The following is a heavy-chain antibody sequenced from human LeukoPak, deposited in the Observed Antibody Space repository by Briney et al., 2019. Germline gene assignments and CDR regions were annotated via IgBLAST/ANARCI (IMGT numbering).Heavy chain of an antibody. CDR3: ARGYADYAAFDY. CDR1: GYTFTGYY. J-gene: IGHJ4*02. V-gene: IGHV1-2*02. Sequence: ASVKVSCKASGYTFTGYYIHWVRQAPGQGLEWMGWINPNSGGTTYAQKFQGRVTVTRDTSISTAYMELNRLRSDDTAVYFCARGYADYAAFDYWGQGTLVTVSS. D-gene: IGHD4-17*01. CDR2: INPNSGGT.